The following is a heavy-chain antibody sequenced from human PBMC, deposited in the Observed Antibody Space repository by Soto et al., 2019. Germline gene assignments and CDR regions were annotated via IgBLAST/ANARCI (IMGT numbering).Heavy chain of an antibody. V-gene: IGHV1-18*04. CDR2: ITVSNGNT. J-gene: IGHJ4*02. CDR1: GYTFSTYG. CDR3: ARSYSYGSYWYFDD. Sequence: ASVKVSCKASGYTFSTYGVSWVRQAPGQGLEWMGWITVSNGNTNYIDNLQGRVTMTTDTSTTTAYMELWRLRSDGTAVYYCARSYSYGSYWYFDDWGQGTLVTVSS. D-gene: IGHD5-18*01.